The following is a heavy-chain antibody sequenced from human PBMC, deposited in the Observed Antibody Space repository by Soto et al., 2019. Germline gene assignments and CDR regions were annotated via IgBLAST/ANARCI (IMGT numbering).Heavy chain of an antibody. V-gene: IGHV4-31*03. CDR2: IYYTGST. D-gene: IGHD2-21*02. Sequence: QVQLQESGPGLVEPSQTLSLTCTVSGGSIKTGGYYWSWIRQHPGKGLEWLGYIYYTGSTSYNPSLQNRLTMSVDMSKNQFSLKLTSLTAADTAVYYCAKDPSPQPTTVVTPGWFDPWGQGTLVTVSS. J-gene: IGHJ5*02. CDR1: GGSIKTGGYY. CDR3: AKDPSPQPTTVVTPGWFDP.